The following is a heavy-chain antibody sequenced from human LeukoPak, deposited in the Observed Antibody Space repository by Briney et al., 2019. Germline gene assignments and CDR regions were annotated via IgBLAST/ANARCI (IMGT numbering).Heavy chain of an antibody. Sequence: PSETLSLTCSVSGGSISRYFWSWIRQPPGKGLEWIAFIHYSGRTKYNPSLQSRVTISIETSENNFSLKLTSVTAADTAVYYCARLLDNDSSGDPDTFDMWGQGTVVSVSS. CDR3: ARLLDNDSSGDPDTFDM. V-gene: IGHV4-59*01. CDR1: GGSISRYF. D-gene: IGHD3-22*01. CDR2: IHYSGRT. J-gene: IGHJ3*02.